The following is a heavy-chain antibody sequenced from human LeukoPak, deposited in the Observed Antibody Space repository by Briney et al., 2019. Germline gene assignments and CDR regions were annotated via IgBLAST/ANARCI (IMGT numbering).Heavy chain of an antibody. Sequence: GGSLTLSCAGTGFAFNMFAIDWVRQAPGKGLEWVSGLSRGGSTTNYADSVKGRFTTSRDKSQNSVFLQLNSLRPDDTAVYFCARQQRIRHCTEGVCTEGYYFDYWGQGTLVTVSS. V-gene: IGHV3-23*01. J-gene: IGHJ4*02. CDR3: ARQQRIRHCTEGVCTEGYYFDY. D-gene: IGHD2-8*02. CDR2: LSRGGSTT. CDR1: GFAFNMFA.